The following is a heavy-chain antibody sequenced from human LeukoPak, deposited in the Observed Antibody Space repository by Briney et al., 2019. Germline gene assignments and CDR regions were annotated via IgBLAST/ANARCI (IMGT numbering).Heavy chain of an antibody. J-gene: IGHJ1*01. CDR3: ATYSSLNRREFQY. D-gene: IGHD3-22*01. V-gene: IGHV3-64*01. CDR1: GFTFSTYA. CDR2: ISSNGGST. Sequence: GSLRLSCAASGFTFSTYAMHWVRQAPGKGLEYVSAISSNGGSTYYANSVKGRFTISRDNSKNILYLQMGSLRAEDMAVYYCATYSSLNRREFQYWGQGTLLTVSS.